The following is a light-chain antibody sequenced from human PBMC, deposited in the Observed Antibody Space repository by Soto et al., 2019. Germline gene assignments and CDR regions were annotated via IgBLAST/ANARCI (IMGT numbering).Light chain of an antibody. J-gene: IGKJ1*01. CDR3: QHYNSYSEA. Sequence: IQLTQSPSSLSASMGDRVTITCRASQTISSWLAWYQQKPGKAPKLLIYKASTLKSGVPSRFSGSGSGTEFTLTISSLQPDDFATYYCQHYNSYSEAFGQGTKVDI. CDR2: KAS. CDR1: QTISSW. V-gene: IGKV1-5*03.